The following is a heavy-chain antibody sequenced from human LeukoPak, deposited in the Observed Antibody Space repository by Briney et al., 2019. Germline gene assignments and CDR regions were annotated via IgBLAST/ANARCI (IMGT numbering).Heavy chain of an antibody. D-gene: IGHD5-18*01. V-gene: IGHV1-69*13. Sequence: SVKVSCKASGGTFSSYAISWVRQAPGQGLEWMGGIIPIFGTANYAQKFQGRVTITADESTSTAYMELSSLRSEDTAVYYCARVGYSYGLWINYYYYMDVWGKGTTVTVSS. CDR2: IIPIFGTA. CDR1: GGTFSSYA. CDR3: ARVGYSYGLWINYYYYMDV. J-gene: IGHJ6*03.